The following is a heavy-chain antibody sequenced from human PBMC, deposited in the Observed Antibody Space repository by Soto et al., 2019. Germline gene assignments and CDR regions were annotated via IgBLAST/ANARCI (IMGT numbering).Heavy chain of an antibody. V-gene: IGHV3-23*01. CDR1: GFTFSSYA. CDR3: AKSLNYYDSSGYVY. CDR2: ISGSGGST. J-gene: IGHJ4*02. D-gene: IGHD3-22*01. Sequence: SGGSLRLSCAASGFTFSSYAMSWVRQAPGKGLEWVSAISGSGGSTYYADSVKGRFTISRDNSKNTLYLQMNSLRAEDTAVYYCAKSLNYYDSSGYVYWGQGTLVTVSS.